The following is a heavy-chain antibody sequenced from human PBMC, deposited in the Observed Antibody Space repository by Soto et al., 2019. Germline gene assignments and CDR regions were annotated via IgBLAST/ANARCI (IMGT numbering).Heavy chain of an antibody. CDR1: GFAVRANY. J-gene: IGHJ4*02. V-gene: IGHV3-53*01. CDR2: IYSGDTT. CDR3: HGYGY. D-gene: IGHD5-12*01. Sequence: EVQLVESGGGLIQPGGSLRLSCAVSGFAVRANYMSWVRQAPGKGLEWVSVIYSGDTTYYADSVKGRFIISRDISKNTLYLQMNILRAEDTAVYYCHGYGYWGQGTLVTVSS.